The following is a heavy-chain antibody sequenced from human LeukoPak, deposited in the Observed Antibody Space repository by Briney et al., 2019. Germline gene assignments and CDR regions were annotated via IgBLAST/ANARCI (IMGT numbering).Heavy chain of an antibody. V-gene: IGHV3-23*01. CDR2: ITGSGGNT. D-gene: IGHD6-13*01. J-gene: IGHJ6*02. CDR3: AKAASSSWPSYYYGMDV. CDR1: GFIFSSYS. Sequence: GGSLRLSCAASGFIFSSYSMSWVRQAPGKGLEWVSVITGSGGNTYYADSVEGRFTISKDNSKNTVYLQMSSLRVDDTAVYYCAKAASSSWPSYYYGMDVWGQGTTVTVSS.